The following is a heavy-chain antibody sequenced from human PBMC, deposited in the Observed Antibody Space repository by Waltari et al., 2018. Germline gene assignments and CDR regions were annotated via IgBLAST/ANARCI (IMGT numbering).Heavy chain of an antibody. CDR2: ITVGDDT. Sequence: EVQLVESGGGLVKPGGSLRLSCAGSEFPFSSYNIHWVRQAPGKGLEWVASITVGDDTYYADSVKGRFTISRDTSKDTVYLQMNGLRADDTAVYYCATPFYNWDDPLHSWGPGTLVTVSS. J-gene: IGHJ4*02. V-gene: IGHV3-21*04. CDR3: ATPFYNWDDPLHS. D-gene: IGHD1-20*01. CDR1: EFPFSSYN.